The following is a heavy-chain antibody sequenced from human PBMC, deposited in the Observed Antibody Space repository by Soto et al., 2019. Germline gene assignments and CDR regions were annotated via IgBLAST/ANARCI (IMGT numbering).Heavy chain of an antibody. CDR1: GYSFTSYW. J-gene: IGHJ6*02. D-gene: IGHD3-16*02. CDR2: IYPGDSDT. V-gene: IGHV5-51*01. CDR3: ARLSSPGEDVWGGYRGAYYYYGMDV. Sequence: PGESLKISCKGSGYSFTSYWIGWVRQMPGKGLEWMGIIYPGDSDTRYSPSFQGQVTISADKSISTAYLQWSSLRASDTAMYYCARLSSPGEDVWGGYRGAYYYYGMDVWGQGTTVTVSS.